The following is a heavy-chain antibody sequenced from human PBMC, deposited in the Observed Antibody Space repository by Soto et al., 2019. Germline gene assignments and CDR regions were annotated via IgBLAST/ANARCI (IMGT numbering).Heavy chain of an antibody. D-gene: IGHD3-10*01. J-gene: IGHJ4*02. CDR2: IHYSGST. V-gene: IGHV4-59*11. CDR3: TGGGPGHPLDY. CDR1: GVSITSHY. Sequence: QVQLQESGPGLVKPSETLSLTCTVSGVSITSHYWTWIRQPPGKGLEWIGNIHYSGSTNYSPSLKSRVIISVDTSENQSSLKLSSVTTADTAVYYCTGGGPGHPLDYCGQGTLVAVSS.